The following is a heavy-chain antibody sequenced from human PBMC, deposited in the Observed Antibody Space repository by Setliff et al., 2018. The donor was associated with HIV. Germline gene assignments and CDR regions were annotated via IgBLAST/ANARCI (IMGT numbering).Heavy chain of an antibody. Sequence: ASVKVSCKASGYTFTSYGISWVRQAPGQGLEWMGWISAYNGNTNYAQKLQGRVTMTTDTSTSTAYMELRSLRSDDTAVYYCARGPNTAMVPGYFDYWGQGTLVTVSS. CDR2: ISAYNGNT. J-gene: IGHJ4*02. D-gene: IGHD5-18*01. V-gene: IGHV1-18*01. CDR1: GYTFTSYG. CDR3: ARGPNTAMVPGYFDY.